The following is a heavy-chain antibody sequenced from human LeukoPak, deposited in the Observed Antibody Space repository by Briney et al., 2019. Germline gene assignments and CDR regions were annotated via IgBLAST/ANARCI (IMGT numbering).Heavy chain of an antibody. D-gene: IGHD3-3*01. Sequence: GGSLRLSCAASGFTVTEYAMTWIRQSPGKGLEWVSSMSDIGPNTYYADSVKGRFTISRDTSKNTLLLQMNSLRADDTALYFCARRLSLRFDAFAVWGPGTVVTVSS. V-gene: IGHV3-23*01. CDR2: MSDIGPNT. J-gene: IGHJ3*01. CDR3: ARRLSLRFDAFAV. CDR1: GFTVTEYA.